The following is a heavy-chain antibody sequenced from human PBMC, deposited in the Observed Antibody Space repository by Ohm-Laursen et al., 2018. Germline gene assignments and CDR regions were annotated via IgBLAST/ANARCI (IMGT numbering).Heavy chain of an antibody. D-gene: IGHD3-22*01. CDR3: ARGITMIVVASGYNWFNP. V-gene: IGHV3-23*01. CDR2: ISGSGGST. Sequence: LSLTCAASGFTFSSYAMSWVRQAPGKGLEWVSAISGSGGSTYYADSVKGRFTISRDNSKNTLYLQMNSLRAEDTAVYYCARGITMIVVASGYNWFNPWGQGTLVTVSS. J-gene: IGHJ5*02. CDR1: GFTFSSYA.